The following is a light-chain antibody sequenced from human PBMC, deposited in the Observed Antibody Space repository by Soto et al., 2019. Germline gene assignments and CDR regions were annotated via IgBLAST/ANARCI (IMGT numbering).Light chain of an antibody. CDR3: MQAIQTPRT. CDR2: FAS. Sequence: EIVMTQSPLSLPVNPGEPASISCRSSHSLLHSNGYNYLDWYLQKPGQSPQLRIYFASTRASGVPDRFRGSGSGTDFTLKISRVEAEDVGVYYCMQAIQTPRTFGQGTNLEI. CDR1: HSLLHSNGYNY. V-gene: IGKV2-28*01. J-gene: IGKJ2*01.